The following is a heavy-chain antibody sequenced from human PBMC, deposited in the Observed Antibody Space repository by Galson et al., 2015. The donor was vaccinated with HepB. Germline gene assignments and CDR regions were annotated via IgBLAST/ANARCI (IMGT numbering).Heavy chain of an antibody. J-gene: IGHJ4*02. CDR3: AKDPDYGDPGTFDY. V-gene: IGHV3-30*02. CDR1: GFTFSSYG. CDR2: IRYDGSNK. Sequence: SLRLSCAASGFTFSSYGMHWVRQAPGKGLEWVAFIRYDGSNKYYADSVKGRFTISRDNSKNTLYLQMNSLRAEDTAVYYCAKDPDYGDPGTFDYWGQGTLVTVSS. D-gene: IGHD4-17*01.